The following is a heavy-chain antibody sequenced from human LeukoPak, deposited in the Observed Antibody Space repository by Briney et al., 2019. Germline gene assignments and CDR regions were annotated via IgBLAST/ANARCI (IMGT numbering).Heavy chain of an antibody. J-gene: IGHJ4*02. CDR3: ATGKQGFGGGIDYWVDY. Sequence: GASVKVSCKASGYTFTSYGISWVRQAPGQGLEWMGWISAYNGNTNYAQKLQGRVTMTTDTSTSTAYMELRSLRSEDTAVYYCATGKQGFGGGIDYWVDYWGQGPLVTVSS. D-gene: IGHD3/OR15-3a*01. CDR1: GYTFTSYG. V-gene: IGHV1-18*01. CDR2: ISAYNGNT.